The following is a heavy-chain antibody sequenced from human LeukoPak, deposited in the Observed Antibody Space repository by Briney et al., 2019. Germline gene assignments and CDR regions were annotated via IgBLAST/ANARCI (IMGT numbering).Heavy chain of an antibody. V-gene: IGHV4-39*01. D-gene: IGHD6-13*01. Sequence: SETLSLTCTVSGGSISSSSYYWGWIRQPPGKGLEWIGSIYYSGSTYYNPSLKSRVTISVDTSKNQFSLKLSSVTAADTAVYYCARQMGSSWYSSPGRSDYWGQGTLVTVSS. CDR2: IYYSGST. CDR3: ARQMGSSWYSSPGRSDY. CDR1: GGSISSSSYY. J-gene: IGHJ4*02.